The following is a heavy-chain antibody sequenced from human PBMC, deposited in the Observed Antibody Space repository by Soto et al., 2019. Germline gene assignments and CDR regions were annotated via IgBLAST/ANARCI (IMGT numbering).Heavy chain of an antibody. D-gene: IGHD6-13*01. Sequence: SETLSLTCAVYGGSFSGYYWSWIRQPPGKGLEWIGEINHSGSTNYNPSLKSRVTISVDTSKNQFSLKLSSVTAADTAVYYCARAPHLYSSSWHINAFDYWGKETLVTVPS. CDR2: INHSGST. CDR1: GGSFSGYY. CDR3: ARAPHLYSSSWHINAFDY. V-gene: IGHV4-34*01. J-gene: IGHJ4*02.